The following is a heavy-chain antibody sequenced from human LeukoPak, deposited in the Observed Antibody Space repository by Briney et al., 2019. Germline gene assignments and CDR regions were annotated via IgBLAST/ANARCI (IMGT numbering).Heavy chain of an antibody. CDR1: GFIFSSYA. J-gene: IGHJ6*02. CDR2: ISYDGSNK. CDR3: ARDLDTAMVYYYGMDV. Sequence: GGSLRLSCAASGFIFSSYAMHWVRQAPGKGLEWVAVISYDGSNKYYADSVKGRFTISRDNSKNTLYLQMNSLRAEDTAVYYCARDLDTAMVYYYGMDVWGQGTTVTVSS. V-gene: IGHV3-30-3*01. D-gene: IGHD5-18*01.